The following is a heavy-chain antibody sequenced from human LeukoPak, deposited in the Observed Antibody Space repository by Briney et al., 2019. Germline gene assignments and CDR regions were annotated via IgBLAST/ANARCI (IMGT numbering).Heavy chain of an antibody. CDR3: ARAIGCSGGSCEGALDY. D-gene: IGHD2-15*01. Sequence: GRSLRLSCAASGFTFSSYGMHWVRQAPGKGLEWVAVIWYDGSNKYYADSVKGRFTISRDNPKNTLYLQMNSLRAEDTAVYYCARAIGCSGGSCEGALDYWGQGTLVTVSS. J-gene: IGHJ4*02. CDR1: GFTFSSYG. V-gene: IGHV3-33*01. CDR2: IWYDGSNK.